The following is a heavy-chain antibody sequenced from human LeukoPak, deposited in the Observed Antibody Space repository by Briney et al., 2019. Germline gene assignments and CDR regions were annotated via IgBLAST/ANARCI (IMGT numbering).Heavy chain of an antibody. Sequence: ASVKVSCKASGYTFTSYYMHWVRQAPGQGLEWMGIINPSGGSTSYAQKFQGRVTMTRDTSTSTVYMELSSLRSEDTAVYYCAGEKYYDSSGYYSSYFDYWGQGTLVTVSS. CDR2: INPSGGST. CDR1: GYTFTSYY. J-gene: IGHJ4*02. V-gene: IGHV1-46*01. CDR3: AGEKYYDSSGYYSSYFDY. D-gene: IGHD3-22*01.